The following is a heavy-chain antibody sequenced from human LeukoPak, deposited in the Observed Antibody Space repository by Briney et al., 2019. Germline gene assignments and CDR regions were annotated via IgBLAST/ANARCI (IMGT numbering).Heavy chain of an antibody. J-gene: IGHJ5*02. Sequence: GSSVKVSCKASGGTFSSYAISWVRQAPGQGLEWMGGIIPIFGTANYAQKFQGRVTITTDESTSTAYMELSSLRSEDTAVYYCARVRDDYGDLGWFDPWGQGTLVTVSS. V-gene: IGHV1-69*05. CDR1: GGTFSSYA. CDR3: ARVRDDYGDLGWFDP. D-gene: IGHD4-17*01. CDR2: IIPIFGTA.